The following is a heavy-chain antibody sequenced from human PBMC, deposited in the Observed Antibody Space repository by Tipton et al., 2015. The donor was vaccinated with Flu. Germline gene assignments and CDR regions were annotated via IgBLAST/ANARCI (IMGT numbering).Heavy chain of an antibody. Sequence: AASGFTVSSNYMSWVRQAPGKGLEWVSVIYSGGSTYYADSVKGRFTISRDNSKNTLYLQMNSLRAEDTAVYYCARGYSSGWYPYWYFDPWGRGTLVTVSS. J-gene: IGHJ2*01. CDR2: IYSGGST. V-gene: IGHV3-66*01. CDR1: GFTVSSNY. D-gene: IGHD6-19*01. CDR3: ARGYSSGWYPYWYFDP.